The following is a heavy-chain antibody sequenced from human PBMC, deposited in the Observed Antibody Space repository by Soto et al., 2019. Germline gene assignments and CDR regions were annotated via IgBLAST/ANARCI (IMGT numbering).Heavy chain of an antibody. CDR1: GGSTSSYY. D-gene: IGHD6-13*01. V-gene: IGHV4-59*01. J-gene: IGHJ4*01. Sequence: SETLSLTCTVSGGSTSSYYWGWIRQPPGKALEWIGYFFYGGTSNYNPSLRSRVTISGDTAENQLSLRLTSVTAADTAVYYCARISAYSSGWYTYYFDYWGHGILVTVYS. CDR3: ARISAYSSGWYTYYFDY. CDR2: FFYGGTS.